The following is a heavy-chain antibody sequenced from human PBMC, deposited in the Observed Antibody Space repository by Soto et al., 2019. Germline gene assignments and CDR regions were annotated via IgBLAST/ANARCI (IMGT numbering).Heavy chain of an antibody. CDR1: GGTFSSYA. CDR3: ASDRRLRYFAWFHPHHVGMAV. Sequence: QVQLVQSGAEVKKPGSSVKVSCKASGGTFSSYAISWVRQAPGQGLEWMGGIIPIFGTANYAQKFQGRVTVIADEATXXGXMXXSSLRAEDTAVYYCASDRRLRYFAWFHPHHVGMAVWGQGTTVTVSS. V-gene: IGHV1-69*12. D-gene: IGHD3-9*01. J-gene: IGHJ6*02. CDR2: IIPIFGTA.